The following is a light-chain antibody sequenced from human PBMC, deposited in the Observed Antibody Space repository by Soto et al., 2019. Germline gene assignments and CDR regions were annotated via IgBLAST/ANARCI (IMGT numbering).Light chain of an antibody. V-gene: IGKV3-15*01. J-gene: IGKJ4*01. CDR2: SAS. CDR1: QSVTTN. CDR3: QQYNNWPPLT. Sequence: EAVMTQSPVTLSVSPGERATLSCRASQSVTTNLAWYQQKPGQAPRLLIYSASTRAAGIPDRFSGSGSGTEFTLTISGLQSEDFAVYYCQQYNNWPPLTFGGGTKVEIK.